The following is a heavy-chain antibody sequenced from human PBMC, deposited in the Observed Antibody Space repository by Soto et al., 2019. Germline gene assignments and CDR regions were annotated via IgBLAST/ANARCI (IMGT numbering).Heavy chain of an antibody. Sequence: QVQLVQSGGEVKRPGASVKVSCKTSGYTFSNYGITWVRQAPRQPLEWLGWISLYSDGTNYAQKFQGRVSMTTDTSTTTAYMELRSLRSDDTAVYYCARVVRGAEAWFGPWGQGTLVTVSS. D-gene: IGHD2-2*01. CDR2: ISLYSDGT. J-gene: IGHJ5*02. CDR1: GYTFSNYG. CDR3: ARVVRGAEAWFGP. V-gene: IGHV1-18*01.